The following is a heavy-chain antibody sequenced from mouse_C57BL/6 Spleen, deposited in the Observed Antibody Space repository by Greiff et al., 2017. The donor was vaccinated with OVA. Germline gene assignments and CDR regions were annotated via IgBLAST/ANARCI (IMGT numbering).Heavy chain of an antibody. CDR1: GFTFTDYY. J-gene: IGHJ4*01. CDR3: ARSRYDYDGDYYAMDY. Sequence: EVQLQQSGGGLVQPGGSLSLSCAASGFTFTDYYMSWVRQPPGKALEWLGFIRNKANGYTTEYSASVKGRFTISRDNSQSILYLQMNALRAEDSATYYCARSRYDYDGDYYAMDYWGQGTSVTVSS. V-gene: IGHV7-3*01. D-gene: IGHD2-4*01. CDR2: IRNKANGYTT.